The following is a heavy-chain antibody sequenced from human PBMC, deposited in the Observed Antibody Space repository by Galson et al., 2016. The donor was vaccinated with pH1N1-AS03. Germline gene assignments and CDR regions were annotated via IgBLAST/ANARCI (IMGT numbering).Heavy chain of an antibody. CDR3: ARDPYDTSGYYYPP. V-gene: IGHV3-20*01. Sequence: SLRLSCAASGFTFSGYAMSWVRQGPGKGLEWVAGINWNGDSLGYADSVKGRFTISKDSAKNYLYLHMNSLRVEDTALYHCARDPYDTSGYYYPPWGQGTLVTVSS. CDR1: GFTFSGYA. CDR2: INWNGDSL. J-gene: IGHJ5*02. D-gene: IGHD3-22*01.